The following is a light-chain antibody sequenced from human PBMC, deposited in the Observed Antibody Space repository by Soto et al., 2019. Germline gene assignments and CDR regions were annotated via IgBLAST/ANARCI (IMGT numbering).Light chain of an antibody. Sequence: QSVLTQPRSVSGSPGQSVTISCTGTSSDFGGYSYVSWFQQHPGKAPKLMIYDVSKRPSGVPDRFSGSKSGNTASLTISGLQAEDEADYYCCSFAGSYTLYVFGTGTKVT. J-gene: IGLJ1*01. CDR2: DVS. V-gene: IGLV2-11*01. CDR3: CSFAGSYTLYV. CDR1: SSDFGGYSY.